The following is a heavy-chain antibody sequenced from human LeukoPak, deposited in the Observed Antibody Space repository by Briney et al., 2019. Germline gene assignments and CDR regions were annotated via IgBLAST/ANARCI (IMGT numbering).Heavy chain of an antibody. D-gene: IGHD3-22*01. J-gene: IGHJ4*02. CDR3: ARDLSSVFDY. CDR1: GFAFSSYA. V-gene: IGHV3-23*01. CDR2: ISDSGTTT. Sequence: GGSLRLSCAASGFAFSSYAMSWVRQAPGKGLEWVSGISDSGTTTYYADSVKGRFTISRDNAKNTLYLQMNSLRAEDTAVYYCARDLSSVFDYWGQGTLVTVSS.